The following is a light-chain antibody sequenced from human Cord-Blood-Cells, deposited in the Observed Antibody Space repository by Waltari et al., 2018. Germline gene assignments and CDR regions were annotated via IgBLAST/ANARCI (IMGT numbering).Light chain of an antibody. V-gene: IGLV2-14*01. CDR2: DVS. CDR3: SSYTSSSTYV. CDR1: SSDDGGYNY. J-gene: IGLJ1*01. Sequence: QSALTHPASVSGSPRQSITIPCTGTSSDDGGYNYVSWYQQHPGKAPTLMIYDVSHRPAGVSNRFPGSKSGNTASLTISGLQAEDEADYYCSSYTSSSTYVFGPGTKVTVL.